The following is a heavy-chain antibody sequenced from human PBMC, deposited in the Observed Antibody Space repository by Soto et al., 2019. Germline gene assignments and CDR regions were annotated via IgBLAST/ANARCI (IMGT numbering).Heavy chain of an antibody. Sequence: SVKVPCKASGFTFTSSAVQWVRQARGQRLEWIGWIVVGSGNTNYAQKFQGRVTMTRDTSTSTVYMELSSLRSEDTAVYYCARADGPLNYYYYYGMDVWGQGTTVTGSS. CDR1: GFTFTSSA. J-gene: IGHJ6*02. CDR3: ARADGPLNYYYYYGMDV. CDR2: IVVGSGNT. V-gene: IGHV1-58*01. D-gene: IGHD6-25*01.